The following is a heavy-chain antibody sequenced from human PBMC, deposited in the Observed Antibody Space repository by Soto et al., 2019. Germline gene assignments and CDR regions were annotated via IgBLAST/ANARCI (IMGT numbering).Heavy chain of an antibody. J-gene: IGHJ6*02. Sequence: GGSLRLSCAASGFTFSSYAMSWVRQAPGKGLEWVSAISGSGGSIYYADSVKGRFTISRDNSKNTLYLQMNSLRAEDTAVYYCAKAPYSIGYYYGMDVWGQGTTVTVSS. CDR3: AKAPYSIGYYYGMDV. CDR2: ISGSGGSI. V-gene: IGHV3-23*01. CDR1: GFTFSSYA. D-gene: IGHD4-4*01.